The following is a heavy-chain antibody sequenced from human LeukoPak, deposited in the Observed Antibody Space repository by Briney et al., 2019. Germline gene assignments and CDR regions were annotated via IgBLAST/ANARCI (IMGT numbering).Heavy chain of an antibody. CDR3: ARAGRSADSGTTYYDYFDY. Sequence: PGGSLGLSCVASGFTFSVYPIHWVRQAPGKGLEWVAVLASDERKKYYADSVKGRFTISRDNSKNSLFLQMSTLRPEDTAVYYCARAGRSADSGTTYYDYFDYWGQGAQVTVSS. V-gene: IGHV3-30*04. CDR1: GFTFSVYP. CDR2: LASDERKK. J-gene: IGHJ4*02. D-gene: IGHD1-26*01.